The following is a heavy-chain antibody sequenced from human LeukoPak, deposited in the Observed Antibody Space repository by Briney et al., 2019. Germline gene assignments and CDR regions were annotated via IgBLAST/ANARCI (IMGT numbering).Heavy chain of an antibody. CDR3: AKGPLAKGIWFGEFHNDFDY. J-gene: IGHJ4*02. D-gene: IGHD3-10*01. V-gene: IGHV3-30*18. Sequence: GRSLRLSCAASGFTFSSYGMHWVRQAPGKGLEWVAVISYDGSNKYYADSVKGRFTISRDNSKNTLYLQMNSLRAEDTAVYYCAKGPLAKGIWFGEFHNDFDYWGQGTLVTVSS. CDR1: GFTFSSYG. CDR2: ISYDGSNK.